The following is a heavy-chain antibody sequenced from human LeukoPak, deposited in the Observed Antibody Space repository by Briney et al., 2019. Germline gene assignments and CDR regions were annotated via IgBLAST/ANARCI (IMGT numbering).Heavy chain of an antibody. CDR3: ARDVGYSDTTCFYYMDV. V-gene: IGHV4-31*03. Sequence: PSETLSLTCTVSGGSISSGGYYWTWIRQHPGKGLEWIGYIYYSGTYYNPSLKSRLSISEDTSRNQFSLKLTSVTAADTALYYCARDVGYSDTTCFYYMDVWGKGTTVTVSS. D-gene: IGHD2-2*01. CDR2: IYYSGT. CDR1: GGSISSGGYY. J-gene: IGHJ6*03.